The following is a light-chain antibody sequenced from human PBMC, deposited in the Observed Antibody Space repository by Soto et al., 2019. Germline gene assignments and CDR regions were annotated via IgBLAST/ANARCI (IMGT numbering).Light chain of an antibody. CDR3: CSYAGDSTWV. J-gene: IGLJ3*02. CDR1: SSDVGSYKF. V-gene: IGLV2-23*01. Sequence: QPASVSGSPGQSITISCTGSSSDVGSYKFVSWFQQNPGKAPKLIIYEGTKRPSGVSDRFSGSKSGYTASLTISGLQAEDEADYYCCSYAGDSTWVFGGGTKLTVL. CDR2: EGT.